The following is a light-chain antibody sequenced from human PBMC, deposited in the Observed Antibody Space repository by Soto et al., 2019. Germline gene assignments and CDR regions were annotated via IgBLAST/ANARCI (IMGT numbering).Light chain of an antibody. Sequence: ALPLTQTPSSLSASVGDRVTITCRASQGISSALSWDQQKPGKAPKLLIYDASSLESGVPSRYSGSGAGTDFALTISSLQPEDFATYYFQQFNNYPLTFGGGPKVEIK. V-gene: IGKV1D-13*01. J-gene: IGKJ4*02. CDR1: QGISSA. CDR3: QQFNNYPLT. CDR2: DAS.